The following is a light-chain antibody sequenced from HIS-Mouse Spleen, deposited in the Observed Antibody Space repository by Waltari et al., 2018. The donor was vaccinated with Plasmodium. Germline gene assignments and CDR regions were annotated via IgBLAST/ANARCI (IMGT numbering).Light chain of an antibody. Sequence: SYELTQPLSVSVALGQTARITCGGNNIGSKNVHWYQQKPGQAPVLVSYRDSNRPSGIPERFSGSNSGNTATLTISRAQAGDEADYYWQVWDSSTVVFGGGTKLTVL. V-gene: IGLV3-9*01. CDR2: RDS. J-gene: IGLJ2*01. CDR3: QVWDSSTVV. CDR1: NIGSKN.